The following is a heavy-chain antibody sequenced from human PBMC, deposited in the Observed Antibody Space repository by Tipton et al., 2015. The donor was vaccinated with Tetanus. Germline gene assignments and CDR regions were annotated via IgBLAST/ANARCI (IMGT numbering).Heavy chain of an antibody. V-gene: IGHV4-61*01. CDR3: ARAKYYFPKKGPFDS. CDR2: NYYSGST. Sequence: TLSLTCTVSGASIGSISYYWSWIRQPPGKGLEWIGDNYYSGSTGYNTSLKSRVTISIDSSKNQFSLKLTSVTAAYTAVYYCARAKYYFPKKGPFDSWCQGSLVIVSS. J-gene: IGHJ4*02. D-gene: IGHD2/OR15-2a*01. CDR1: GASIGSISYY.